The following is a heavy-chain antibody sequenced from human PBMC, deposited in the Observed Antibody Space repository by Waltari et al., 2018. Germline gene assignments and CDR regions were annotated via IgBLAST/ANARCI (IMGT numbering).Heavy chain of an antibody. CDR3: ATYIGASIGTAAFDV. Sequence: QLQLQESGPGLVKPSETLSLTCSVSCCSITSTKHYWGWIRQPPGQGLEWIGTISYNGATYNSPSLRGRVTVSRDTSMNQLSLKLGSVTAADTAVYYCATYIGASIGTAAFDVWGQGTMVTVSS. CDR2: ISYNGAT. CDR1: CCSITSTKHY. V-gene: IGHV4-39*01. J-gene: IGHJ3*01. D-gene: IGHD1-1*01.